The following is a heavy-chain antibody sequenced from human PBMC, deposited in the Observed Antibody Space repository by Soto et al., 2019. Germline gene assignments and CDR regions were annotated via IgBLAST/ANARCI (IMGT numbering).Heavy chain of an antibody. V-gene: IGHV3-48*02. CDR2: ITAGSTI. CDR1: GFIFSSYT. J-gene: IGHJ4*02. CDR3: AKIRSGGQFDC. Sequence: VGSLRLSCAASGFIFSSYTLGWVRQAPGKGLEWVSSITAGSTIYYADSVKGRFTISRNNAKNSLYLQLDSLRDEDTAVYYCAKIRSGGQFDCWGQRTLVTVSS. D-gene: IGHD2-15*01.